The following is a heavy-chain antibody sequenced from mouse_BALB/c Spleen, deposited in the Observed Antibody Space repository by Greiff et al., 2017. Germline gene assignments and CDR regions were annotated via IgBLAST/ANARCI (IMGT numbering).Heavy chain of an antibody. J-gene: IGHJ2*01. V-gene: IGHV7-3*02. D-gene: IGHD1-2*01. CDR3: AGDRGTAPGDY. Sequence: EVQLVESGGGLVQPGGSLRLSCATSGFTFTDYYMSWVRQPPGKALEWLGFIRNKANGYTTEYSASVQGRFTISSGNSHSILYLQMNTLRAEDSAAYYCAGDRGTAPGDYWGQGTTLTVSS. CDR1: GFTFTDYY. CDR2: IRNKANGYTT.